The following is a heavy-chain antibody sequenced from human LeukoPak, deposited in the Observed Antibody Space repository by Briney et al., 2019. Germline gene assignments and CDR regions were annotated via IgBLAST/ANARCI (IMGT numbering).Heavy chain of an antibody. Sequence: ASVKVSCKASGYTFTSYDINWVRQATGQGLEWMGGFDPEDGETIYAQKFQGRVTMTEDTSTDTAYMELSSLRSEDTAVYYCARGGGSYFYEDYWGQGTLVTVSS. J-gene: IGHJ4*02. CDR2: FDPEDGET. D-gene: IGHD1-26*01. CDR1: GYTFTSYD. V-gene: IGHV1-24*01. CDR3: ARGGGSYFYEDY.